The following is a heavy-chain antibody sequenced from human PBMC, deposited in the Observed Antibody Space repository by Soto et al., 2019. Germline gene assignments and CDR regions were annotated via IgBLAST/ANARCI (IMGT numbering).Heavy chain of an antibody. D-gene: IGHD3-22*01. CDR1: GGSVSSGSYY. CDR3: ARGYYDSSGYYNWFDP. Sequence: TLSLTCTVSGGSVSSGSYYWSWIRQPPGKGLEWIGYIYYSGSTNYNPSLKSRVTISVDTSKNQFSLKLSSVTAADTAVYYCARGYYDSSGYYNWFDPWGQGTLVTVSS. V-gene: IGHV4-61*01. CDR2: IYYSGST. J-gene: IGHJ5*02.